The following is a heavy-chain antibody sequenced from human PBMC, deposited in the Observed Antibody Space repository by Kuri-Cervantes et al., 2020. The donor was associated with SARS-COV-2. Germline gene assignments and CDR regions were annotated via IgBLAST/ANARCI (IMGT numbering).Heavy chain of an antibody. D-gene: IGHD1-26*01. CDR3: ARLGATKGSYYYGVDV. CDR2: INQSGST. J-gene: IGHJ6*02. V-gene: IGHV4-34*01. CDR1: DGSFNIFY. Sequence: SQTLSLTCAVSDGSFNIFYWSWIRQSPGKGLEWIGEINQSGSTNYNPSLKSRVTMSGGTSKNQFSLELSAVTAADTGVYYCARLGATKGSYYYGVDVWGQGTTVTVSS.